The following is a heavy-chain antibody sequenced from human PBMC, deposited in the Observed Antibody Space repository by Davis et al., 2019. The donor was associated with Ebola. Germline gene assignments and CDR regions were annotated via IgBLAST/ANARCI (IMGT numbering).Heavy chain of an antibody. Sequence: GESLKISCAASGFTFSSYGMHWVRQAPGKGLEWVAVISYDGSNKYYADSVKGRFTISRDNAKNSLYLQMNSLRAEDTAVYYCARVNYYDSSGYVVDYWGQGTLVTVSS. CDR1: GFTFSSYG. J-gene: IGHJ4*02. V-gene: IGHV3-30*03. CDR2: ISYDGSNK. CDR3: ARVNYYDSSGYVVDY. D-gene: IGHD3-22*01.